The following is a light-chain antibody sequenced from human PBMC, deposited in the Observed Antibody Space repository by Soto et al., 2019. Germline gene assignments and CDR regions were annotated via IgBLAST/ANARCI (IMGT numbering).Light chain of an antibody. J-gene: IGKJ1*01. CDR1: QAIRTA. CDR3: LLDFRYFWA. V-gene: IGKV1-6*01. CDR2: AAS. Sequence: AIQLTQSPSSLYASVGDRVTITCRASQAIRTALGWYQQKPGKAPKLLIYAASILQSGVPSRFSRSGSGTDFTLTISSLQPEDFATYYCLLDFRYFWAFGQGTKVDIK.